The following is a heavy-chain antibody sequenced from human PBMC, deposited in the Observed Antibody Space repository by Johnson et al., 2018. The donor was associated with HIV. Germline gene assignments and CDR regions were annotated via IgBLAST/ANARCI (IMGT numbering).Heavy chain of an antibody. CDR2: VNPNGGST. CDR1: QFTFSSYY. Sequence: VQLVESGGGLAQPAWSPRLSCAASQFTFSSYYMNCVRQAPGNGLELVGQVNPNGGSTYLIDSGKDRFNISRDNAKNTFHLQMNSLRAEDTAVYYCAGGRNGRNAFDIWGQGTMVTVSS. V-gene: IGHV3-25*03. CDR3: AGGRNGRNAFDI. J-gene: IGHJ3*02. D-gene: IGHD2-8*01.